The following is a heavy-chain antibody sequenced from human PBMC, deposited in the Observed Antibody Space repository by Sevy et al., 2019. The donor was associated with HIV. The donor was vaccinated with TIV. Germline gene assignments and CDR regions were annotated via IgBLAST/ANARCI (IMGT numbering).Heavy chain of an antibody. Sequence: SETLSLTYTVSGGSISSSNYYWGWIRQPSGKGLEWIANIYYTGSTYYNPSLKSRVTIFADTSKNQFSLKLSSVTAADTAVYYCARQMHYYDSAGYYHWDYWGQGTLVTVSS. CDR2: IYYTGST. CDR1: GGSISSSNYY. D-gene: IGHD3-22*01. CDR3: ARQMHYYDSAGYYHWDY. J-gene: IGHJ4*02. V-gene: IGHV4-39*01.